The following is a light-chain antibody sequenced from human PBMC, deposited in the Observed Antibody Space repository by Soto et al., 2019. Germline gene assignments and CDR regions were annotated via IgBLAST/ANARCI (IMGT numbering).Light chain of an antibody. V-gene: IGLV2-14*01. CDR2: SVS. CDR3: ISYTVSRSYV. CDR1: SSDIGTYDH. Sequence: LTQPASVSGSPGQSITISCSGTSSDIGTYDHVAWFQQFPGKTLKLVIYSVSDRPSGVSYRFSGSKSGNTASLTISGLQADDEADYYCISYTVSRSYVFGTGTKVTVL. J-gene: IGLJ1*01.